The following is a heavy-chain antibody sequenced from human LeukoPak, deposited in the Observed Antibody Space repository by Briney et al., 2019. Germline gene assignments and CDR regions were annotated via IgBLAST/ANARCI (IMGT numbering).Heavy chain of an antibody. V-gene: IGHV4-39*07. CDR1: GGSISSSSYY. CDR2: IYYSGST. J-gene: IGHJ4*02. D-gene: IGHD2-15*01. Sequence: SETLSLTCTVSGGSISSSSYYWGWIRQTPGKGLEWIGSIYYSGSTFYNPFLKSRVTISVDTSKNQFSLKLSSVTAADTAVYYCASLSGDTVGGIDYWGQGTLVTVSS. CDR3: ASLSGDTVGGIDY.